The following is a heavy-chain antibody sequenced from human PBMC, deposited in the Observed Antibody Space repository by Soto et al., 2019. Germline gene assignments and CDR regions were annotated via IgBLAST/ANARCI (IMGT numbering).Heavy chain of an antibody. D-gene: IGHD1-26*01. J-gene: IGHJ6*02. V-gene: IGHV3-74*01. CDR1: GFTFSSYW. CDR2: INSEGSST. CDR3: AREGIVAADDYYGMGV. Sequence: EVQLVESGGGLVQPGGSLRLSCAASGFTFSSYWMHWVRQAPGKGLVWVSRINSEGSSTSYADSVKGRFTISRDNAKNXVYLQMNSLRAEDTAVSYCAREGIVAADDYYGMGVWGRGTTGTVSS.